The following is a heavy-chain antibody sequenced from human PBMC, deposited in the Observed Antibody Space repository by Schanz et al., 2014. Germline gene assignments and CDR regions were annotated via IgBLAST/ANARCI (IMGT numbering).Heavy chain of an antibody. CDR2: LSGSGGST. Sequence: EVQLVESGGGLVQPGGSLRLSCGGSGFTFSKYWMSWVRQAPGKGLEWVSALSGSGGSTYYADSVKGRFTISRDNSKNTLYLQRNSLRAEDTAVYYCARANYRRKINFDYWGRGTLXTVSS. J-gene: IGHJ4*02. D-gene: IGHD3-10*01. CDR3: ARANYRRKINFDY. V-gene: IGHV3-23*04. CDR1: GFTFSKYW.